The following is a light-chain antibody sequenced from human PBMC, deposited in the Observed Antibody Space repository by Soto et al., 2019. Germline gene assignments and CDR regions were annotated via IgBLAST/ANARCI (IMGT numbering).Light chain of an antibody. V-gene: IGKV2-28*01. CDR3: MQALQTPLT. J-gene: IGKJ4*01. Sequence: DIVMTQSPLSLPVIPGEPASISCRSSQSLLHRNGYNYLDWYLQKPGQSPQLLIYLGSNRASGVPDRCSGSGSGTDFTLKISRVEAEDVGVYYCMQALQTPLTFGGGTKVEIK. CDR1: QSLLHRNGYNY. CDR2: LGS.